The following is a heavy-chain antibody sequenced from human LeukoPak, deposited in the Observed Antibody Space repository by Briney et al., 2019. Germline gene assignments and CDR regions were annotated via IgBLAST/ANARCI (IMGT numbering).Heavy chain of an antibody. CDR2: INRDGSQK. D-gene: IGHD2-15*01. CDR3: ARVVVSYYYGMDV. V-gene: IGHV3-7*01. Sequence: GGSLRLSCAASGFSLSAYWMTWVRQAPGKGLEWVANINRDGSQKNHVDSVKGRFTISRDNAKNSLYLQMNSLTAEDTAVYYCARVVVSYYYGMDVWGQGTTVTVSS. J-gene: IGHJ6*02. CDR1: GFSLSAYW.